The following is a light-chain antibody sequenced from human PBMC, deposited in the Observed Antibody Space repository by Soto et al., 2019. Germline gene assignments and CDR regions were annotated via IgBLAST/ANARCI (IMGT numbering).Light chain of an antibody. CDR2: STS. CDR1: TGAVTSDFH. Sequence: QAVVTQEPSLTVSPGGTVTLTCGSSTGAVTSDFHPNWFQQKPGQAPRALSYSTSNKHSWTPARFSGSLLGGKAALTVSGVQPEDEAEYYCLLYHGGPYVFGTGTKLTVL. V-gene: IGLV7-43*01. CDR3: LLYHGGPYV. J-gene: IGLJ1*01.